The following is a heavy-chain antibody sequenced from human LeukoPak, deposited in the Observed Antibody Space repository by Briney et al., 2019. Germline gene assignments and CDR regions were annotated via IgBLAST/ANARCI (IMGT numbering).Heavy chain of an antibody. CDR1: GYTFTSFY. Sequence: ASVKVSCKASGYTFTSFYITWVRQAPGQGLEWLGWISAYSGSTDYAERFQGRVTMTIDRSTNTAYMDLRSLRYDDTAVYWCTRGYGGWPTYIDYWGQGSLVIVSS. V-gene: IGHV1-18*01. J-gene: IGHJ4*02. CDR2: ISAYSGST. D-gene: IGHD6-19*01. CDR3: TRGYGGWPTYIDY.